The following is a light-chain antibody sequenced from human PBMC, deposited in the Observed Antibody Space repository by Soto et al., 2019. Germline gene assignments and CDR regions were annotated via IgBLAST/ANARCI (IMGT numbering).Light chain of an antibody. CDR2: GAS. CDR1: QSVNSN. CDR3: QQYNTLYT. J-gene: IGKJ2*01. Sequence: EIVMTQSPATLSVFPGDRATLSCRASQSVNSNLAWYQQKPGQTPRLLIYGASTRATGIPGRFSGSGSGTEFTLTISSLQSEDFAVYYCQQYNTLYTFGQGTKLEIK. V-gene: IGKV3-15*01.